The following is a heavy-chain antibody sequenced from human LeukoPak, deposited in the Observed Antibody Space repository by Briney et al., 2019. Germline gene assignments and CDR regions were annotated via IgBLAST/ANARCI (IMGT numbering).Heavy chain of an antibody. V-gene: IGHV4-34*01. CDR1: GGSFSGYY. J-gene: IGHJ5*02. CDR2: INHSGST. CDR3: ARGRGLRLKNWFGP. Sequence: SETLSLTCAVYGGSFSGYYWSWIRQPPGKGLEWIGEINHSGSTNYNPSLKSRVTISVDTSKNQFSLKLSSVTAADTAVYYCARGRGLRLKNWFGPWGQGTLVTVSS. D-gene: IGHD4-17*01.